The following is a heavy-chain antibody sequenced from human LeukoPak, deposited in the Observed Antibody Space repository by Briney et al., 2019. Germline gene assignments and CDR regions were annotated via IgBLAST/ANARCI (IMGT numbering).Heavy chain of an antibody. J-gene: IGHJ4*02. CDR1: GYNFASYT. Sequence: GASVKVSCKTSGYNFASYTMHWLRQAPGQSPEWMGSINGDNGNTKYSEKFQGGVTFTRDTSASSAYMELSRLRSEDTAVYYCARSSSGTYHYWGQGTLVTVSS. D-gene: IGHD3-10*01. CDR3: ARSSSGTYHY. CDR2: INGDNGNT. V-gene: IGHV1-3*01.